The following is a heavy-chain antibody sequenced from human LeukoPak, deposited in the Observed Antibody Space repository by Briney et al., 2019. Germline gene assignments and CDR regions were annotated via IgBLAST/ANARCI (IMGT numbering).Heavy chain of an antibody. J-gene: IGHJ4*02. Sequence: ATVNVSYKASGYTFTGYYMHWVRQAPGQGLEWMGWINPNSGGTNYAQKFRGRVTMTRDTSISTAYMELSRLKTDDTAVYYCARERLSYFDYWGQGTLVTVSS. CDR1: GYTFTGYY. V-gene: IGHV1-2*02. CDR2: INPNSGGT. CDR3: ARERLSYFDY.